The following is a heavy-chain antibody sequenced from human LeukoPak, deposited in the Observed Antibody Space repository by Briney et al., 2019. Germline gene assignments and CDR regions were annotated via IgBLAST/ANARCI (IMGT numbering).Heavy chain of an antibody. Sequence: ASVKVSCKASGYTFTSYDINWVRQATGQGLEWMGWMNPNSGNTGYAQKFQGRVTITRNTSISTAYMELSSLRSEDTAVYYCASEAGIAVAGKVDYWGQGTLVTVSS. D-gene: IGHD6-19*01. CDR1: GYTFTSYD. V-gene: IGHV1-8*03. CDR2: MNPNSGNT. J-gene: IGHJ4*02. CDR3: ASEAGIAVAGKVDY.